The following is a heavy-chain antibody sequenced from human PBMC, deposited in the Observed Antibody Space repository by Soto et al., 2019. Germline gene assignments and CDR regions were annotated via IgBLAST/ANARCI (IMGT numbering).Heavy chain of an antibody. CDR3: ASERVAEMATGGYFDN. CDR1: GGTFSDLA. J-gene: IGHJ4*02. V-gene: IGHV1-69*01. CDR2: IIPLFGAP. D-gene: IGHD5-12*01. Sequence: QVHLVQSGAEVKKPGSSVRVSCKTSGGTFSDLAFSWVRQAPRQGLEWVGGIIPLFGAPNYAREFQGRVTISAYESSSTVYMELRSLRSEDTAVYYCASERVAEMATGGYFDNWGQGTLVTVSS.